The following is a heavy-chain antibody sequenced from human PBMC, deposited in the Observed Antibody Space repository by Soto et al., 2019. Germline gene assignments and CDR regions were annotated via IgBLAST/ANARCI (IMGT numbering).Heavy chain of an antibody. D-gene: IGHD1-20*01. CDR1: GFTFSSYS. CDR3: ARDDSWISGGYYYYGMDV. J-gene: IGHJ6*02. Sequence: GGSLRLSCAASGFTFSSYSMNWVRQAPGKGLEWVSYISGSSSVIYYADSVKGRFTISRDNAKNSLYLQMNSLRDEDTAVYFCARDDSWISGGYYYYGMDVWGQGTTVTVSS. V-gene: IGHV3-48*02. CDR2: ISGSSSVI.